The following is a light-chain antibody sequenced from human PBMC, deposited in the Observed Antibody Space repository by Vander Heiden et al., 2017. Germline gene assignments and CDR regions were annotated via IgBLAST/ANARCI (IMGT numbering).Light chain of an antibody. Sequence: SYELTQPPSVSVSPGQTASITCSGDKLGDKYACWYQQKPGHSPVLVIYQDSKRPAGIPDRFSGSNSGNTATLTISGTQAMDEADYYCQAWDSSTVWVFGGGTKLTVL. V-gene: IGLV3-1*01. CDR2: QDS. CDR1: KLGDKY. CDR3: QAWDSSTVWV. J-gene: IGLJ3*02.